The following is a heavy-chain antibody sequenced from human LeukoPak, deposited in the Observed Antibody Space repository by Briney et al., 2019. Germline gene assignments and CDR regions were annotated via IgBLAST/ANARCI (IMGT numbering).Heavy chain of an antibody. D-gene: IGHD3-22*01. J-gene: IGHJ6*03. Sequence: ASVNVSCKASGYTFTRYDINWVRQATGQGLEWMGWMNPNNGNTSYAQKLQGRVTMTTDTSTSTAYMELRSLRSDDTAVYYCARKTYYYDSSGYDYYYMDVWGKGTTVTVSS. CDR2: MNPNNGNT. CDR1: GYTFTRYD. CDR3: ARKTYYYDSSGYDYYYMDV. V-gene: IGHV1-18*01.